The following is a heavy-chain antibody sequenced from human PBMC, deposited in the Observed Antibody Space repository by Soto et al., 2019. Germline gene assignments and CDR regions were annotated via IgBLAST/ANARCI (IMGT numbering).Heavy chain of an antibody. D-gene: IGHD6-19*01. Sequence: EVQLVESGGGLVKPGGSLRLSCAASGFTFSNAWMSWVRQAPGKGLEWVGRIKSKTDGGTTDYAAPVKGRFTISRDDSKNTLYLQMNSLKTEDTAVYYCTTEDSGWYVYYFDYWGQGTLVTVSS. CDR1: GFTFSNAW. J-gene: IGHJ4*02. CDR2: IKSKTDGGTT. V-gene: IGHV3-15*01. CDR3: TTEDSGWYVYYFDY.